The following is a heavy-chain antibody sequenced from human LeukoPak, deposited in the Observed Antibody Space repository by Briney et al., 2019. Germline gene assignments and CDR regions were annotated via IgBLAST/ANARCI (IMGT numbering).Heavy chain of an antibody. CDR1: GFTFSGYW. V-gene: IGHV3-7*01. D-gene: IGHD2-21*01. J-gene: IGHJ4*02. CDR2: TNQGGSEK. Sequence: GGSLRLSCAASGFTFSGYWMSWVRQAPGKGLEWVANTNQGGSEKNYVDSVKGRFTISRDNAKKSLFLQMSSLRVEDTAVYYCGREGYYGLGGGYFEYWGQGTLVTVSS. CDR3: GREGYYGLGGGYFEY.